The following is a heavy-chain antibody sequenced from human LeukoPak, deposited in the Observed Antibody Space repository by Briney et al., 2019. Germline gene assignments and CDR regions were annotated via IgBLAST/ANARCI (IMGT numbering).Heavy chain of an antibody. D-gene: IGHD3-22*01. J-gene: IGHJ4*02. CDR3: ARPNYYDSSGYYDY. V-gene: IGHV1-2*07. CDR1: GYTFTGYY. Sequence: ASGKVSCKASGYTFTGYYMHWVRQAPGQGLEWTGWINPNSGGTNFAHRFHGRVTVTRDTSISTAYMELSRLRSDDTAMYYCARPNYYDSSGYYDYWGEGTLVTVSS. CDR2: INPNSGGT.